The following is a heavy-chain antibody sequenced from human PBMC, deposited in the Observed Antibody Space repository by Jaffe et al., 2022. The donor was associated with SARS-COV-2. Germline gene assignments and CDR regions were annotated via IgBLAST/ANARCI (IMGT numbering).Heavy chain of an antibody. J-gene: IGHJ4*02. Sequence: EVQLVESGGGLVQPGGSLRLSCAASGFTFGDYWMHWVRQAPGKGLVWVSRIYSDGSNTIYADSVKGRFTISRDNAKNTLYLQMNSLRAEDTAVYYCARDSRYRQDYWGQGTLVTVSS. CDR1: GFTFGDYW. CDR3: ARDSRYRQDY. D-gene: IGHD3-16*02. V-gene: IGHV3-74*01. CDR2: IYSDGSNT.